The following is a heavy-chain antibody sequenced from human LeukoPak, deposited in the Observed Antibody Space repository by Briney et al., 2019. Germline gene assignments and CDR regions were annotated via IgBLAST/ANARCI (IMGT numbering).Heavy chain of an antibody. Sequence: SETLSLTCTVSGGSISSYYWSWIRQPPGKGLEWIGYIYYSGSTNYNPSLKSRVTISVDTSKNQFSLKLSSVTAADTAVYYCARKIGRRDGCNWYAFDIWGQGTMVTVSS. CDR1: GGSISSYY. V-gene: IGHV4-59*01. D-gene: IGHD6-19*01. CDR3: ARKIGRRDGCNWYAFDI. J-gene: IGHJ3*02. CDR2: IYYSGST.